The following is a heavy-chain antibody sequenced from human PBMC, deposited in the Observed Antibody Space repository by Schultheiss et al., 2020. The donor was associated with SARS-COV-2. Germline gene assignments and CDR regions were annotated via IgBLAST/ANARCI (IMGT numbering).Heavy chain of an antibody. Sequence: GESLKISCEASGFSFSTHSMNWVRQAPRKGLEWVSVIYSGGSTYYADSVKGRFTISRENAKNSLYLQMDSLRGDDTAVYYCARDAAIFGLETYGMDVWGQGTTVTVSS. J-gene: IGHJ6*02. CDR1: GFSFSTHS. CDR2: IYSGGST. V-gene: IGHV3-66*01. CDR3: ARDAAIFGLETYGMDV. D-gene: IGHD3/OR15-3a*01.